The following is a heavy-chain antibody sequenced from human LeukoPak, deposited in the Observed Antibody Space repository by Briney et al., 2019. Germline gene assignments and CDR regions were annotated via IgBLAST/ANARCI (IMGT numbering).Heavy chain of an antibody. D-gene: IGHD6-6*01. Sequence: GGSLRLSCAASGFTFSSYWMSWVHQAPGKGLEWVANIKQDGSEKYYVDSVKGRFTISRDNAKNSLYLQMNSLRAEDTAVYYCARDQGEYSSSGFDYWGQGTLVTVSS. J-gene: IGHJ4*02. V-gene: IGHV3-7*01. CDR1: GFTFSSYW. CDR3: ARDQGEYSSSGFDY. CDR2: IKQDGSEK.